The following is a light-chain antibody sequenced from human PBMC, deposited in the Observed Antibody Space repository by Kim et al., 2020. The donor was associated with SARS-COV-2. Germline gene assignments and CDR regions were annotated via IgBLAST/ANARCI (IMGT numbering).Light chain of an antibody. CDR3: AAWDDSLRV. V-gene: IGLV1-44*01. CDR1: SSNIGSNT. CDR2: SNN. J-gene: IGLJ1*01. Sequence: ELTQPPSASGTPGQRVTISCSGSSSNIGSNTVNWYQQLPGTAPKLLIYSNNQRPSGAPDRFSGSKSGTSASLAISGLQSEDEADYYCAAWDDSLRVFGTGTKVTVL.